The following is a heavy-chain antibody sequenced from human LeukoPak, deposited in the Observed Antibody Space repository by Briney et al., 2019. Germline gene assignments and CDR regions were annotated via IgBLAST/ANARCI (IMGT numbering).Heavy chain of an antibody. V-gene: IGHV1-18*01. J-gene: IGHJ4*02. Sequence: ASVKVSCKASGYTFTSYGISWVRQAPGQGLEWMGWISAYNGNTNYAQKLQGRVTMTTDTSTSTAYMELRSLRSDDTAVYYCATTPGEDYYDSGGYFDYWGQGTLVTVSS. CDR3: ATTPGEDYYDSGGYFDY. CDR1: GYTFTSYG. CDR2: ISAYNGNT. D-gene: IGHD3-22*01.